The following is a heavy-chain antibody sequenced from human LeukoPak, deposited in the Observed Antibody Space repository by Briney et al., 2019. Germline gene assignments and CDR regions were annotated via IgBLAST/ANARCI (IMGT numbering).Heavy chain of an antibody. CDR2: MNPNSGNT. CDR1: GYTFTSYD. D-gene: IGHD1-14*01. V-gene: IGHV1-8*03. J-gene: IGHJ3*02. CDR3: ARGITGTDAFDI. Sequence: SVKVSCKASGYTFTSYDINWVRQATGQGLGWMGWMNPNSGNTGYAQKFQGRVTITRNTSISTAYMELSSLRSEDTAVYYCARGITGTDAFDIWGQGTMVTVSS.